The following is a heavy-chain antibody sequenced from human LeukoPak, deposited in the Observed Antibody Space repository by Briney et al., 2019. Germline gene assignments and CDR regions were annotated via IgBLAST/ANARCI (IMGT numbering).Heavy chain of an antibody. CDR1: GYSISSGYY. Sequence: SETLSLTCDVSGYSISSGYYWGWIRQPPGKGLEWIGSLHHSGSTDYNPSLKSRVTISVDTSKNQFSLKLSSVTVADTAVYYCATLPYGSGSFHWGRGTLVTVSS. CDR2: LHHSGST. D-gene: IGHD3-10*01. CDR3: ATLPYGSGSFH. J-gene: IGHJ4*02. V-gene: IGHV4-38-2*01.